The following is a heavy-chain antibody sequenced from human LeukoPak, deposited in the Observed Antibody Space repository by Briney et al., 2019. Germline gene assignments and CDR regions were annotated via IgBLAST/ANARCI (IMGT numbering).Heavy chain of an antibody. CDR3: ARVIAAAGTDY. V-gene: IGHV4-31*03. Sequence: SETLSLTCTVSGGSVSIAGYYRSWIRQHPGKGLEWIGYIYYSGNTYYNPSLKSRVTISVDTSKNQFSLKLSSVTAADTAVYYCARVIAAAGTDYWGQGTLVTVSS. CDR1: GGSVSIAGYY. J-gene: IGHJ4*02. CDR2: IYYSGNT. D-gene: IGHD6-13*01.